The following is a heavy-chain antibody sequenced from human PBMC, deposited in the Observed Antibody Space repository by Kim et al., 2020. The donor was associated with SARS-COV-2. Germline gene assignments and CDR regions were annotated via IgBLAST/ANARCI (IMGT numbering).Heavy chain of an antibody. CDR1: GFTFSSYA. V-gene: IGHV3-30*04. D-gene: IGHD3-10*01. CDR3: ARDGTHMVRGVSREIDY. J-gene: IGHJ4*01. Sequence: GGSLRLSCAASGFTFSSYAMHWVRQAPGKGLEWVAVISYDGSNKYYADSVKGRFTISRDNSKNTLYLQMNSLRAEDTAVYYCARDGTHMVRGVSREIDY. CDR2: ISYDGSNK.